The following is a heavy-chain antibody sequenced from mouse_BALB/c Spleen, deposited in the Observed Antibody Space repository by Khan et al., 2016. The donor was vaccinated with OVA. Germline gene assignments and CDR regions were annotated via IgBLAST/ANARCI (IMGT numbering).Heavy chain of an antibody. CDR3: TRSGYGTFAY. D-gene: IGHD2-1*01. Sequence: QVQLKQSGAELVKPGASVKLSCKASGYTFTSYYMYWVKQRPGKGLEWIGEINPSDGDTNFNETFKSKATLTVDKSSSTAYMQLSSLTSEDSAVYYCTRSGYGTFAYWGQGTLVTVSA. CDR1: GYTFTSYY. V-gene: IGHV1S81*02. CDR2: INPSDGDT. J-gene: IGHJ3*01.